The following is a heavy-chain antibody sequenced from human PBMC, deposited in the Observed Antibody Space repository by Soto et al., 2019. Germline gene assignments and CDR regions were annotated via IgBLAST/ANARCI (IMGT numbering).Heavy chain of an antibody. V-gene: IGHV4-61*01. CDR3: ARTVMPVGNLAAFDH. D-gene: IGHD7-27*01. J-gene: IGHJ4*02. Sequence: PSETLSLTCNVSGGSVSSVKYFWSWIRQPPGKGLEWIAYIYNNGNTNYNPSLKSRATISVDTSKNRCSLKLTSVTAADSAVYFCARTVMPVGNLAAFDHWARESWSPSPQ. CDR1: GGSVSSVKYF. CDR2: IYNNGNT.